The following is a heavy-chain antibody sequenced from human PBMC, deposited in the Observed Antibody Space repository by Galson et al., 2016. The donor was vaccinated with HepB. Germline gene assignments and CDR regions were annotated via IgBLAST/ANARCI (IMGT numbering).Heavy chain of an antibody. Sequence: SVKVSCKASGGTFSNFGFSWVRQAPGQGLEWLGGIIPNFVTANYAQKFQGRVTITADESTRTVYMELSSLRSEDTALYYCARSYSYDSGSYATFGTWGRGTLITVSS. D-gene: IGHD3-10*01. J-gene: IGHJ5*02. CDR3: ARSYSYDSGSYATFGT. CDR1: GGTFSNFG. V-gene: IGHV1-69*13. CDR2: IIPNFVTA.